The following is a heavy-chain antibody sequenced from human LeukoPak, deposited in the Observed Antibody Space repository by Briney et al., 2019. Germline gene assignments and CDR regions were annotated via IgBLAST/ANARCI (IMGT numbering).Heavy chain of an antibody. J-gene: IGHJ6*02. CDR1: GFTFNSYS. CDR2: ISSSSSYI. V-gene: IGHV3-21*01. CDR3: ARGYYDILTGRNYYYYGMDV. Sequence: PGGSLRLSCAASGFTFNSYSMNWVRQAPGKGLEWVSSISSSSSYIYYADSVKGRFTISRDNAKNSLYLQMNSLRAEETAVYYCARGYYDILTGRNYYYYGMDVWGQGTTVTVSS. D-gene: IGHD3-9*01.